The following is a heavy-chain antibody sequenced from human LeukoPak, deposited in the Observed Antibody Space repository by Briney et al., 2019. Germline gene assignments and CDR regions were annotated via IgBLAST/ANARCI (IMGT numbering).Heavy chain of an antibody. J-gene: IGHJ4*02. D-gene: IGHD2-21*02. Sequence: GGSLRLSCAASGFTFSSYSMNWVRQAPGKGLEWVSYISSSSSTIYYGDSVKGRFTISRDNAKNSLYLHMNSLRAEDTAVYYCARAPYCGGDCYSEYYFDYWGQGTLVTVSS. CDR1: GFTFSSYS. CDR3: ARAPYCGGDCYSEYYFDY. CDR2: ISSSSSTI. V-gene: IGHV3-48*01.